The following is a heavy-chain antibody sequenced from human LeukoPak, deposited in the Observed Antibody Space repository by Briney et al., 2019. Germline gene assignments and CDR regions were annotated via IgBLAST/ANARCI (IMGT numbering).Heavy chain of an antibody. J-gene: IGHJ4*02. V-gene: IGHV4-59*08. Sequence: NSSETLSLTCTVSGGSISSYYWSWIRQPPGKGLEWIGYIYYSGSTNYNPSLKSRVTISVDTSKNQFSLKLSSVTAADTAVYYCARLTAADSHPDYWGQGTLVTVSS. D-gene: IGHD6-13*01. CDR3: ARLTAADSHPDY. CDR1: GGSISSYY. CDR2: IYYSGST.